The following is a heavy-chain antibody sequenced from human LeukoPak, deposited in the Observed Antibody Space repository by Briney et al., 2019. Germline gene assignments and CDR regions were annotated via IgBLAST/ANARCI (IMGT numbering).Heavy chain of an antibody. CDR3: TRLVGATDYYYGMDV. CDR1: GFTVSSNY. J-gene: IGHJ6*02. V-gene: IGHV3-53*01. D-gene: IGHD1-26*01. CDR2: IYSGGST. Sequence: GGSLRLSCAASGFTVSSNYMSWVRQAPGKGLEWVSVIYSGGSTYYADSVKGRFTISRDNVKNSLYLQMNSLRAEDTAVYYCTRLVGATDYYYGMDVWGQGTTVTVSS.